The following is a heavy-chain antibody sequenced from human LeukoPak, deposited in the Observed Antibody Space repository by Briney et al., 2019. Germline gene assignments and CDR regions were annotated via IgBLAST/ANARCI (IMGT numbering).Heavy chain of an antibody. J-gene: IGHJ4*02. CDR2: INHSGST. Sequence: PSETLSLTCAVYGGSFSGYYWSWIRQPPGKGLEWIGEINHSGSTNYNPSLKSRVTISVDTSKNQFSLKLSSVTAADTAVYYCAREGEGGSYYEFDYWGQGTLVTVSS. CDR1: GGSFSGYY. CDR3: AREGEGGSYYEFDY. D-gene: IGHD1-26*01. V-gene: IGHV4-34*01.